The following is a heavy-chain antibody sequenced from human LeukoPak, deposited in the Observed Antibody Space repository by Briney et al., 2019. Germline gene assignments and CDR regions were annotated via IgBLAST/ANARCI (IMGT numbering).Heavy chain of an antibody. CDR2: TNSDGSTT. CDR3: ARGPSGWFASDS. J-gene: IGHJ4*02. Sequence: GGSLRLSCAASGSTFSNYAMSWVRQAPGKGLVWVSHTNSDGSTTSYADSVKGRFTISRDSAKNTLYLQMTGLRAEDTAVYYCARGPSGWFASDSWGQGTLVTVSS. D-gene: IGHD6-19*01. CDR1: GSTFSNYA. V-gene: IGHV3-74*01.